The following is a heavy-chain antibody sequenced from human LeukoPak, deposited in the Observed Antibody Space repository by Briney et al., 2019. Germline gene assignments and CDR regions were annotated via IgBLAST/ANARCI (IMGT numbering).Heavy chain of an antibody. J-gene: IGHJ4*02. CDR1: GFTFSDYE. D-gene: IGHD1-26*01. CDR3: ARGAQWVIDY. V-gene: IGHV3-48*03. CDR2: ISTSGSTT. Sequence: GGSLRLSCAASGFTFSDYEVNWVRQAPGKGVEWVAYISTSGSTTHYADSVKGRFTISRDNGKNSLFLQMNSLRAEDTAVYYCARGAQWVIDYWGQGTLVTVSS.